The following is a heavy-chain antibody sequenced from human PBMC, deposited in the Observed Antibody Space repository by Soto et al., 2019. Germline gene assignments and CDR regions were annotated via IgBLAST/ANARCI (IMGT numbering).Heavy chain of an antibody. Sequence: SETLSLTCVVSGGSISSNNWWSWVRQPPGKGLEWIGEIYHSGSTNYNPSLKSRVTISVDKSKNQFSLKLSSVTAADTAVYYCARVGNTSRAPNSWGWGTLVTVSS. CDR3: ARVGNTSRAPNS. J-gene: IGHJ4*02. CDR2: IYHSGST. V-gene: IGHV4-4*02. CDR1: GGSISSNNW. D-gene: IGHD6-13*01.